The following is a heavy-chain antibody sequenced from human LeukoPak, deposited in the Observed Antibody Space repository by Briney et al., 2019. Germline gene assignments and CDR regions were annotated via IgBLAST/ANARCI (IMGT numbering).Heavy chain of an antibody. V-gene: IGHV4-34*01. CDR1: GGSFSGYY. J-gene: IGHJ4*02. CDR3: ARGKGPSSSWYPYYFDY. Sequence: SETLSLTCAVYGGSFSGYYWSWIRQPPGKGLEWIGEINHSGSTNYNPSLKSRVTISVDTSKNQFSLKLSSVTAADTAVYYCARGKGPSSSWYPYYFDYWGQGTLVTVSS. CDR2: INHSGST. D-gene: IGHD6-13*01.